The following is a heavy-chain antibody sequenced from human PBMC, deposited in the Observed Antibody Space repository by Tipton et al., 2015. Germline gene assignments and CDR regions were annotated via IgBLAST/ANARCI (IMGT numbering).Heavy chain of an antibody. CDR2: IYKSGIT. Sequence: TLSLTCTVSSGSIRSGDDYWSWLRQHPGKGLEYIGRIYKSGITDYTPSLKSRVSISVDTSKNQFSLKLRSVAAADTAIYYCARMLSVFGVVDNWFDPWGQGILVTVSS. D-gene: IGHD3-3*01. CDR1: SGSIRSGDDY. V-gene: IGHV4-31*03. J-gene: IGHJ5*02. CDR3: ARMLSVFGVVDNWFDP.